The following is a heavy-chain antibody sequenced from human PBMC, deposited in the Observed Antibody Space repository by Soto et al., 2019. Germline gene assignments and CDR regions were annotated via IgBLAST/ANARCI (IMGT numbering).Heavy chain of an antibody. CDR2: IGPRDSYV. CDR1: GYTFTTFW. V-gene: IGHV5-10-1*01. CDR3: ARLFCSTTTCDSWFDP. J-gene: IGHJ5*02. D-gene: IGHD2-2*01. Sequence: RGESLKISCTGFGYTFTTFWVTWVRQMPGKGLEWMGRIGPRDSYVNYSPSFQGHVTISVDKSISTAYLQWGSLKASDTAMYYCARLFCSTTTCDSWFDPWGQGTLVTVSS.